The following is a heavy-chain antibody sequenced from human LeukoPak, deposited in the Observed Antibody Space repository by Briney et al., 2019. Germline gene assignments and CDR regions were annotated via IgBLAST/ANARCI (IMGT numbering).Heavy chain of an antibody. D-gene: IGHD3-10*01. CDR3: ARAAPRAVPGAFDI. Sequence: SETLSLTCAVYGGSFSGYYWSWIRQPPGKGLEWIGEINHSGSTNYNPSLKSRVTISVDTSKNQFSLKLSSVTAADTAVYFCARAAPRAVPGAFDIWGQGTMVTVSS. CDR1: GGSFSGYY. J-gene: IGHJ3*02. CDR2: INHSGST. V-gene: IGHV4-34*01.